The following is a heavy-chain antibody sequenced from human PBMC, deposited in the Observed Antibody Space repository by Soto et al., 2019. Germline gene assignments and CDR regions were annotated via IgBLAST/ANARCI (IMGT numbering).Heavy chain of an antibody. J-gene: IGHJ4*02. D-gene: IGHD3-9*01. Sequence: QVQLVESGGGVVQPGRSLRLSCAASGFTFSSYAMHWVRQAPGKGLEWVAVISYDGSNKYYADSVKGRFTISRDNSKNTLYLQMNSLRAEDTAVYYCARDRAREGFGWSFEGLFDYWGQGTLVTVSS. V-gene: IGHV3-30-3*01. CDR3: ARDRAREGFGWSFEGLFDY. CDR1: GFTFSSYA. CDR2: ISYDGSNK.